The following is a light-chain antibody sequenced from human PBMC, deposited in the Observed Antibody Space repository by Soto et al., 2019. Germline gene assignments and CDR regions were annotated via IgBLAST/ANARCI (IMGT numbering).Light chain of an antibody. CDR3: QQYNKWPPIT. Sequence: EVVMTQSPATLSASPGERVTLPCRFSRSVTTNLAWYQQKPGQGPRLLFYAASSRATDVPARFSASGSGTEFTLTISSLQSEDFAVYYCQQYNKWPPITFGQGTRLEIK. CDR2: AAS. J-gene: IGKJ5*01. V-gene: IGKV3-15*01. CDR1: RSVTTN.